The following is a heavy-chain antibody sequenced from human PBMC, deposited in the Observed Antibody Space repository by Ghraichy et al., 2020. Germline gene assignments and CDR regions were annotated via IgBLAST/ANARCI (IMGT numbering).Heavy chain of an antibody. D-gene: IGHD6-19*01. CDR1: GGSISSSRYY. Sequence: SETLSLTCTVSGGSISSSRYYWGWIRQPPGKGLEWIGSIYHSGSTYYNPSLKSRVTISVDTSKNQFSLRLSSVTAADTAVYYCATGGTVAGTGDYWGQGTLVTVSS. CDR2: IYHSGST. V-gene: IGHV4-39*01. J-gene: IGHJ4*02. CDR3: ATGGTVAGTGDY.